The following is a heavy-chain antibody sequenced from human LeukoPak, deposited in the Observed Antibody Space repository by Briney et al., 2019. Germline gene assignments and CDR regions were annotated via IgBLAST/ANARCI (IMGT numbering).Heavy chain of an antibody. J-gene: IGHJ3*02. Sequence: GGSLRLSCVASGFTFSNYWLTWVRQAPGKGLECVANIKQDGSEKSYVDSVKGRFTISRDNAKNSVYLQMNSLRAEDTAIYYCARDTSHDIGGIRNAFDIWGQGTMVTVSS. CDR2: IKQDGSEK. CDR3: ARDTSHDIGGIRNAFDI. D-gene: IGHD3-16*01. V-gene: IGHV3-7*01. CDR1: GFTFSNYW.